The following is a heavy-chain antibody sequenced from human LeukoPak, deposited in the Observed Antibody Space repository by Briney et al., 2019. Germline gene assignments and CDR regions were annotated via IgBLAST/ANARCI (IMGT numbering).Heavy chain of an antibody. V-gene: IGHV3-73*01. D-gene: IGHD6-19*01. CDR3: TRGYSRGWEADWLDP. CDR2: IRSKVNSYAT. Sequence: GGSLRLFCAASGFTFSGSAMHWVRQASGQGLEWVGRIRSKVNSYATAYAASVKGRFTISRDGSKNTAYLQMNSLKTEDTAVHYGTRGYSRGWEADWLDPWGQGTLVTVSS. J-gene: IGHJ5*02. CDR1: GFTFSGSA.